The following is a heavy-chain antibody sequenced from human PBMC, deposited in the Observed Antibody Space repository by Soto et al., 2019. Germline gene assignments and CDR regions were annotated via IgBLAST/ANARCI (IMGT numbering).Heavy chain of an antibody. V-gene: IGHV1-18*01. J-gene: IGHJ4*02. Sequence: SXKVSYKASGYTXTSYGIGLVRQAPGQGLEWMGWISAYNGNTNYAQKLQGRFTMTTDTSTSTAYMEMRSLRSYDTAVYYCARDWDDSSGPDYWGQGTLGTVSS. CDR3: ARDWDDSSGPDY. CDR1: GYTXTSYG. CDR2: ISAYNGNT. D-gene: IGHD3-22*01.